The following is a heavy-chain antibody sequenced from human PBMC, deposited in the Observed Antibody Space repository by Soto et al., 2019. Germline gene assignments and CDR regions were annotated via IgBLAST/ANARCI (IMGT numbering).Heavy chain of an antibody. J-gene: IGHJ4*02. CDR2: IYSGGST. V-gene: IGHV3-53*01. Sequence: GGSLRLSCAASGFTFRNYNMNWVRQAPGKGLEWVSVIYSGGSTYYADSVKGRFTISRDNSKNTLYLQMNSLRAEDTAVYYCAREMATIFDYWGQGTLVTVSS. CDR3: AREMATIFDY. D-gene: IGHD5-12*01. CDR1: GFTFRNYN.